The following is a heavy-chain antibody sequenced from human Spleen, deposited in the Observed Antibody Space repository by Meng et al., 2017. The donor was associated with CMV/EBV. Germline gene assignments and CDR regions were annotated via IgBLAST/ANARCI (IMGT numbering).Heavy chain of an antibody. CDR3: ARVLKTGTTNYFAH. V-gene: IGHV4-61*08. CDR1: GGSVSSGGYY. D-gene: IGHD1-7*01. J-gene: IGHJ4*02. CDR2: IYHSGST. Sequence: SETLSLTCTVSGGSVSSGGYYWSWIRQPPGKGLEWVGSIYHSGSTSYAPSLENRLTISIDTSKNHFSLRLTSATAADTAVYFCARVLKTGTTNYFAHWGQGILVTVSS.